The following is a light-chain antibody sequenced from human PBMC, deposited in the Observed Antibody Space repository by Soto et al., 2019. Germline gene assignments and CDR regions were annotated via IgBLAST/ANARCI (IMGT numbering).Light chain of an antibody. CDR2: LHSDGSH. Sequence: QLVLTQSPSASAALVASVKLTCTLSSGHSSYAIAWHQQQPEKGPRYLMKLHSDGSHSKGDGIPDRFSGSSSGAERYLTISSLQSEDEADYYCQTWGTGIWVFGGGTTLTVL. V-gene: IGLV4-69*01. J-gene: IGLJ3*02. CDR3: QTWGTGIWV. CDR1: SGHSSYA.